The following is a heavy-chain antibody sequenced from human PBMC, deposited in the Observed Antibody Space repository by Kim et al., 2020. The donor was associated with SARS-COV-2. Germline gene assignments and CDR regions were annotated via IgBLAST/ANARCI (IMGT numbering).Heavy chain of an antibody. V-gene: IGHV1-18*01. CDR1: GYTFSSFA. CDR3: ARSVSTPSYYDGDY. J-gene: IGHJ4*02. D-gene: IGHD3-10*01. Sequence: ASVKVSCQASGYTFSSFAITWVRQAPGQGLEWMGWISAYNGNTEYADKLQGRVTMTTHTSTRTAYMELRSLRSDDTAVYYCARSVSTPSYYDGDYWGQGTLVTVSS. CDR2: ISAYNGNT.